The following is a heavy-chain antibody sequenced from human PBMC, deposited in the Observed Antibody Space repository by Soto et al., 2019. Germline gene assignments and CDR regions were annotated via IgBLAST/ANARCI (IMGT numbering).Heavy chain of an antibody. CDR3: ARRTLTGTRDPHDY. Sequence: QVQLVQSGAEVKKPGSSVKVSCKASGDTFSSYAISWVRQAPGQGLEWMGGIIPILGTANYAQKFQGRVTITADESTSTAYMELSSLRSEDTAVYYCARRTLTGTRDPHDYWGQGTLVTVSS. D-gene: IGHD1-7*01. CDR1: GDTFSSYA. CDR2: IIPILGTA. J-gene: IGHJ4*02. V-gene: IGHV1-69*01.